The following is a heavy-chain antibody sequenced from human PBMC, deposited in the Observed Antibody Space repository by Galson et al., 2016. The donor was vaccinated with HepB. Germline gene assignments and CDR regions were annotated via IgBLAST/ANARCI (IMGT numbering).Heavy chain of an antibody. J-gene: IGHJ4*02. CDR2: IYSGGST. Sequence: SLRLSCAASEFTASSNYLNWIRQAPGKGLEWVSAIYSGGSTHYADSVKGRFTISRDNSKNTVYLEMKSLRAEDTAVYYCARALSGWDGFDYWGQGTLVIVSS. V-gene: IGHV3-53*01. CDR1: EFTASSNY. D-gene: IGHD6-19*01. CDR3: ARALSGWDGFDY.